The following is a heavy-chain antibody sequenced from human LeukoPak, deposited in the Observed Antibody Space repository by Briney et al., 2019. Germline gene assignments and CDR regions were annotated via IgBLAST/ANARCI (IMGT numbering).Heavy chain of an antibody. CDR1: GGSVSSDSYF. Sequence: ASETLSLTCTVSGGSVSSDSYFWTWIRQPPWKGLEWIGYIYYSGSTNYNPSLKSRVTISLDTSKSQISLKLSSVTAADTAVYYCARGQRRLQDYWGQGTLVTVSS. V-gene: IGHV4-61*01. J-gene: IGHJ4*02. CDR2: IYYSGST. CDR3: ARGQRRLQDY.